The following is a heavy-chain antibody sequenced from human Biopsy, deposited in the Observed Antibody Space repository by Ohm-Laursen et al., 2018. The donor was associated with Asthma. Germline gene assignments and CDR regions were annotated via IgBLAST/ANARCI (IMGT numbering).Heavy chain of an antibody. D-gene: IGHD2-15*01. CDR2: IKLDGGVT. J-gene: IGHJ6*02. V-gene: IGHV3-7*05. CDR1: GFTFGTYD. Sequence: SLRLSCSASGFTFGTYDMIWVRQAAGKGLEWVANIKLDGGVTKYVDSVRGRFTISRDNAKNSLYLQMNSLRAEDTALYYCARGGGAMDVWGQGTTVTVSS. CDR3: ARGGGAMDV.